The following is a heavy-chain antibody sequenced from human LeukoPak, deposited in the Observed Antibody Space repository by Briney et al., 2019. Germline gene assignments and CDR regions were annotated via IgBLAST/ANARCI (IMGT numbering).Heavy chain of an antibody. CDR1: GFTFDDYA. J-gene: IGHJ6*03. CDR2: ITWNSGSI. V-gene: IGHV3-9*01. D-gene: IGHD1-26*01. Sequence: GGSLRLSCAASGFTFDDYAMHWVRQAPGKGLEWVSGITWNSGSIGYADSVKGRFTISRDNAKNSLYLQMNSLRAEDTAVYYCAREEWELLRYYYFYMDAWGKGTTVTVSS. CDR3: AREEWELLRYYYFYMDA.